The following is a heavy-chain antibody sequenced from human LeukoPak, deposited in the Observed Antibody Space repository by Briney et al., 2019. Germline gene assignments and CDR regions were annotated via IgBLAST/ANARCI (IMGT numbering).Heavy chain of an antibody. CDR2: ISSSSSYI. J-gene: IGHJ4*02. Sequence: GGSLRLSCAASGFTFSSYSMNWVRQAPGKGLEWVSSISSSSSYIYYADSVEGRFTISRDNAKNSLYLQMNTLRARDTAVYYCARDHGSGSFSIDYWGQGTLVTVSS. CDR1: GFTFSSYS. V-gene: IGHV3-21*01. CDR3: ARDHGSGSFSIDY. D-gene: IGHD3-10*01.